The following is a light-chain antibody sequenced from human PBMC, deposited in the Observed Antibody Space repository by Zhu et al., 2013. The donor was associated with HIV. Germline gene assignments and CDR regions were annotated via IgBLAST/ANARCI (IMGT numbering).Light chain of an antibody. CDR2: GAS. V-gene: IGKV3-20*01. Sequence: DIVLTQSPGTLSLSPGERATLSCRASQSVSSSYLAWYQQKPGQAPRLLIYGASSRATGIPDRFSGSGSGTDFTLTISRLEPEDFAVYYCQQYDSSPLTFGGGTKVE. CDR3: QQYDSSPLT. J-gene: IGKJ4*01. CDR1: QSVSSSY.